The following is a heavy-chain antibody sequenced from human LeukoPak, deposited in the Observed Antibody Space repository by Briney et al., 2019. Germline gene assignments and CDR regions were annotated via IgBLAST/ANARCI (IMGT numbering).Heavy chain of an antibody. D-gene: IGHD2-21*02. V-gene: IGHV3-15*01. Sequence: SGGSLRLSCAASGFTFSNAWMSWVRQAPGKGLEWVGRIKSKTDGGTTDYAAPVKGRFTISRDDSKNTLYLQMNSLKTEDTAVYYCAKDLGVVTATNDAFDIWGQGTMVTVSS. CDR3: AKDLGVVTATNDAFDI. CDR2: IKSKTDGGTT. J-gene: IGHJ3*02. CDR1: GFTFSNAW.